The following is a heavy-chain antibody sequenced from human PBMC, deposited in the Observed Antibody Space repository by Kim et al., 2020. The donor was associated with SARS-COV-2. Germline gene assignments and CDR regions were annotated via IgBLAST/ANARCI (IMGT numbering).Heavy chain of an antibody. CDR3: SKDVYSSGWYIYFDF. J-gene: IGHJ5*01. Sequence: GGSLRLSCTASAFSLRTFGVHWVRQAAGKGLVWVAMISHDGTEKFYSDSVKGRFTLSRDDSQNTLLLEMNSLRAEDTALYYCSKDVYSSGWYIYFDFWG. CDR1: AFSLRTFG. CDR2: ISHDGTEK. V-gene: IGHV3-30*18. D-gene: IGHD6-19*01.